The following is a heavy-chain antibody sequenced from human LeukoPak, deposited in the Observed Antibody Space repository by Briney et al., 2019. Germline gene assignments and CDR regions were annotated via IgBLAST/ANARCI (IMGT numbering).Heavy chain of an antibody. CDR2: IGTAGDT. CDR3: ARVAKERVGGVYYFDY. J-gene: IGHJ4*02. Sequence: QSGGSLRLSCAASGFTFSDYDMHWVRQATGKGLEWVSSIGTAGDTYYTGSVKGRFTISRENAKNSLYLQMNSLRAGDTAVYYCARVAKERVGGVYYFDYWGLGTLVTVSS. CDR1: GFTFSDYD. D-gene: IGHD1-1*01. V-gene: IGHV3-13*01.